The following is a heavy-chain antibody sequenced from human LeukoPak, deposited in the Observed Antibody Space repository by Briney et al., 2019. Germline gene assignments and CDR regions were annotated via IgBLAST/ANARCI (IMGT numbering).Heavy chain of an antibody. CDR2: ISHDGSNK. V-gene: IGHV3-30*03. Sequence: GGSLRLSCAASGFTFRSYGMHWVRQAPGKGLEWVTFISHDGSNKYYGDSVKGRFNISRDNSKNTVHLLLNSLRAEDTAVYYCARDVGSSWLYYFDYWGQGTLVTVSS. J-gene: IGHJ4*02. D-gene: IGHD6-13*01. CDR3: ARDVGSSWLYYFDY. CDR1: GFTFRSYG.